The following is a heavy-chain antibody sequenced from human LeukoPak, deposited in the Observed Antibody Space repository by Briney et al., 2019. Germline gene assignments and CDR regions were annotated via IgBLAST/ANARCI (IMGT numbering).Heavy chain of an antibody. D-gene: IGHD2-2*01. J-gene: IGHJ6*03. CDR3: SRGLQYQLLKALGYYYMDV. CDR2: LIPISGTA. Sequence: SVKVSWKASGGTFCSHAIARVRQAPGQGPEWMGGLIPISGTANYAQKFQGRVTIITDESPSTAFMELGSLTSDDPAEDYFSRGLQYQLLKALGYYYMDVWGEGTTVTVSS. CDR1: GGTFCSHA. V-gene: IGHV1-69*05.